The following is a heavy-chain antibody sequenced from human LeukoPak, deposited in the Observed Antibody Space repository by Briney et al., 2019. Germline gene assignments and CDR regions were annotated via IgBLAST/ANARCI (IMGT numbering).Heavy chain of an antibody. CDR2: INHSGST. V-gene: IGHV4-34*01. CDR3: ARQQIEYSSSSLDY. CDR1: GGSFSGYY. J-gene: IGHJ4*02. D-gene: IGHD6-6*01. Sequence: PSETLSLTCAVYGGSFSGYYWSWIRQPPGKGLEWIGEINHSGSTNYNPSLKSRVTISVDTSKNQFSLKLSSVTAADTAVYCCARQQIEYSSSSLDYWGQGTLVTVSS.